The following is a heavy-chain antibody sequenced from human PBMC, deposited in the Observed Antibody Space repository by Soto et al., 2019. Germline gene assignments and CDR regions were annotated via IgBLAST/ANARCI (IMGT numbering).Heavy chain of an antibody. D-gene: IGHD5-18*01. V-gene: IGHV5-10-1*01. CDR3: ARQDTAMVTMGDFDY. J-gene: IGHJ4*02. CDR1: GYSFTSYW. CDR2: IDPSDSYT. Sequence: GESLKISCKGSGYSFTSYWISWVRQMPGKGLEWMGRIDPSDSYTNYSPSFQGHVTISADKSISTAYLQWSSLKASDTAMYYCARQDTAMVTMGDFDYWGQGTLVTVSS.